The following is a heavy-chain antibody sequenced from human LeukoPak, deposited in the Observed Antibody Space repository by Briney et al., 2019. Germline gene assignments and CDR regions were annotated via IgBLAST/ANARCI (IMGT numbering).Heavy chain of an antibody. CDR3: ASRSLWFGELYLLDY. Sequence: SETLSLTCAVSGGSISSSNWWSWVRQPPGKGLEWIGEIYHSGSTNYNPSLKSRVTISVDKSKNQFSLKLSSVTAADTAVYYCASRSLWFGELYLLDYWGQGTLVTVSS. V-gene: IGHV4-4*02. J-gene: IGHJ4*02. D-gene: IGHD3-10*01. CDR2: IYHSGST. CDR1: GGSISSSNW.